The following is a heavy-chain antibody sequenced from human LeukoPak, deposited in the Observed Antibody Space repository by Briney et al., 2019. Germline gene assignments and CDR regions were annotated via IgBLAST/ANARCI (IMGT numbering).Heavy chain of an antibody. CDR3: ARVALYNGHDYFVY. CDR1: GGSIRDYY. Sequence: PSETLSLTCTVSGGSIRDYYCSWIRQSAGKGLEWIGRIYTNGITYYNPSLQSRVTMSLGTSENQFSLWLSSVTAADTAVYYCARVALYNGHDYFVYWGQGALVTVSS. J-gene: IGHJ4*02. CDR2: IYTNGIT. V-gene: IGHV4-4*07. D-gene: IGHD5-12*01.